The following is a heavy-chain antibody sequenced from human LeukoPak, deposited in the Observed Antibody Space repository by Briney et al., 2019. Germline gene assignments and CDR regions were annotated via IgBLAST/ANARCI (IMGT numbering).Heavy chain of an antibody. CDR2: IYYSGST. V-gene: IGHV4-30-4*01. CDR1: GGSISSGDYY. Sequence: SQTLSLTCTVSGGSISSGDYYWSWIRQPPGKGLEWIGHIYYSGSTYYNPSLKSRVTISVDTSKNQFSLKLSSVTAADTAVYYCAGMYYDILTGYYRPDYWGQGTLVTVSS. D-gene: IGHD3-9*01. J-gene: IGHJ4*02. CDR3: AGMYYDILTGYYRPDY.